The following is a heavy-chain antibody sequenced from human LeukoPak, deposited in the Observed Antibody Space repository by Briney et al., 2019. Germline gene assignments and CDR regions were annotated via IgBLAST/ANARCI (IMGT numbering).Heavy chain of an antibody. CDR2: ISGSGGGT. V-gene: IGHV3-23*01. CDR1: GFTFSSYA. J-gene: IGHJ4*02. D-gene: IGHD2-15*01. Sequence: GGSLRLSCAASGFTFSSYAMTWVRQAPGKGLEWVSGISGSGGGTYYTDSVKGRFTISRDNSKNTLYLQMNSLRAEDTAVYYCAKDTLGYCSGGISYNYWGQGTLVTVSS. CDR3: AKDTLGYCSGGISYNY.